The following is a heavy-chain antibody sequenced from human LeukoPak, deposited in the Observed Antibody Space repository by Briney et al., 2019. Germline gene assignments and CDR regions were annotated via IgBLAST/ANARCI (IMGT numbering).Heavy chain of an antibody. CDR1: DCAYTGCY. CDR2: IMPNSGGT. V-gene: IGHV1-2*02. D-gene: IGHD6-13*01. J-gene: IGHJ6*02. CDR3: VQDLSSEGSIWYGPTYGMDV. Sequence: ASVRVSCKASDCAYTGCYLHWVRQAPGQGLEWMGWIMPNSGGTNVAPEVQGRVTITWDTSIRTAYMELSGLRSDDTAVYYCVQDLSSEGSIWYGPTYGMDVWGQGTTVIVSS.